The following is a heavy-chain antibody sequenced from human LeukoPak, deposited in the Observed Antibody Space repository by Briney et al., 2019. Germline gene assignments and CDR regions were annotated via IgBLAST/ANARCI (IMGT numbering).Heavy chain of an antibody. V-gene: IGHV1-8*03. CDR3: ARVRTSGWFAIDSDAFDI. D-gene: IGHD6-19*01. J-gene: IGHJ3*02. Sequence: ASVKVSCKASGYTFTSYDINWVRQATAQGLEWMGWMNPNSGNTGYAQKFQGRVTITRNTSISTAYMELSSLRSEDTDVYYCARVRTSGWFAIDSDAFDIWGQGTMVTVSS. CDR1: GYTFTSYD. CDR2: MNPNSGNT.